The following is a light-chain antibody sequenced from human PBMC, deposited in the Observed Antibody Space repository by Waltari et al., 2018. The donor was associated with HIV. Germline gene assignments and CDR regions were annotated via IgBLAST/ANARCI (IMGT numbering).Light chain of an antibody. CDR1: QSISSN. V-gene: IGKV3-15*01. CDR3: QQYNSWPPHT. J-gene: IGKJ2*01. CDR2: GAS. Sequence: EIVMTQSPDTLSVSPGERATLSCRASQSISSNLAWYQLKPGQAPRLLIYGASTRASGVPARFSGSGSATEFTLAISSLQSEDFAVYYCQQYNSWPPHTFGQGTKLEI.